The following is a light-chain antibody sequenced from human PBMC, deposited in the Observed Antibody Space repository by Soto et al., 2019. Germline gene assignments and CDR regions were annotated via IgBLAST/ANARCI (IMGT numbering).Light chain of an antibody. V-gene: IGLV2-14*01. CDR1: SIDVGGYNY. CDR2: DVS. CDR3: SSYTSSSTSVV. J-gene: IGLJ2*01. Sequence: QSALTQPASVSGSPGQSITISCTGTSIDVGGYNYVSWYQQHPGKAPKLMIYDVSNRPSGVSNRFSGSKSGNTASLTISGLPAEDDADYYCSSYTSSSTSVVFGGGTKLTVL.